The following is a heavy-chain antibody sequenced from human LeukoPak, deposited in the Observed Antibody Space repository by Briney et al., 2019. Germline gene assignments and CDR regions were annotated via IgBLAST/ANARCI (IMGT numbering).Heavy chain of an antibody. CDR1: GYTFTGYY. J-gene: IGHJ6*03. CDR2: SSAYNGNT. CDR3: ARGSSGYDYDYYYYYMDV. D-gene: IGHD5-12*01. V-gene: IGHV1-18*04. Sequence: ASVKVSCKASGYTFTGYYMHWVRQAPGQGLEWMGWSSAYNGNTNYAQKLQGRVTMTTDTSTSTAYMEPRSLRSEDTAVYYCARGSSGYDYDYYYYYMDVWGKGTTVTVSS.